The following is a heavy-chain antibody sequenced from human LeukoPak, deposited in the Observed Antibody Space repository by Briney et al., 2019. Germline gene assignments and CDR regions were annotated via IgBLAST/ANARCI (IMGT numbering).Heavy chain of an antibody. V-gene: IGHV3-7*03. CDR3: AKDTKWEIAAAGHYYGMDV. CDR2: IRPDSSAK. CDR1: GFTFSGQY. Sequence: GGSLRLSCVGSGFTFSGQYMSWVRQAPGNGLEWVANIRPDSSAKMYVDSVKGRFSISRDNSKNSLYLQMNSLRTEDTALYYCAKDTKWEIAAAGHYYGMDVWGQGTTVTVSS. D-gene: IGHD6-13*01. J-gene: IGHJ6*02.